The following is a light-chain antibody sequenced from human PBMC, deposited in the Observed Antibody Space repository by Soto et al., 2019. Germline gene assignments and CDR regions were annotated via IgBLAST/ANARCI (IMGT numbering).Light chain of an antibody. J-gene: IGLJ2*01. Sequence: QSALTQPASVSGSPGQSITISCTGTSSDVGSYNLVSWYQQHPGKAPKLMIYEGSKRPSGVSTRFSGSKSGNTASLTISGLQAEHEADYYCCSYAGSQFGGGTKLTVL. CDR2: EGS. CDR3: CSYAGSQ. CDR1: SSDVGSYNL. V-gene: IGLV2-23*01.